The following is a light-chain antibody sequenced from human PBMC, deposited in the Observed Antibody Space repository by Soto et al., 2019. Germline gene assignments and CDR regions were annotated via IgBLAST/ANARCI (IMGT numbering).Light chain of an antibody. CDR3: SSYTSTSTLV. J-gene: IGLJ2*01. CDR2: EVS. Sequence: QSVLTQPPSASGSPGQSVTISCTGTSSDVGGYDYVSWYQQHPGKAPKLVIFEVSNRPSGVSTRFSGSKSGITASLTISGLQAEDEADFYCSSYTSTSTLVFGGGTKLTVL. CDR1: SSDVGGYDY. V-gene: IGLV2-14*01.